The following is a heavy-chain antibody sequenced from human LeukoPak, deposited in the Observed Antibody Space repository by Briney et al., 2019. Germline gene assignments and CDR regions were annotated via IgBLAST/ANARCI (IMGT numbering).Heavy chain of an antibody. D-gene: IGHD4-23*01. Sequence: GGSLRLSCAASGFTFSSYGMHWVRQAPGKGLEWVAFIRYDGSNKYYADSVKGRFTISRDNSKNTLYLQMNSQRAEDTAVYYCAKDPAMTTVVTSGYWGQGTLVTVSS. V-gene: IGHV3-30*02. CDR3: AKDPAMTTVVTSGY. J-gene: IGHJ4*02. CDR2: IRYDGSNK. CDR1: GFTFSSYG.